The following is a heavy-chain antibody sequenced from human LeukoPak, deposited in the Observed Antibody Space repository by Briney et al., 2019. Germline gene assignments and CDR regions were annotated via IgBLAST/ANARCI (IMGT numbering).Heavy chain of an antibody. V-gene: IGHV1-24*01. J-gene: IGHJ4*02. CDR1: GYTLTELS. Sequence: ASVKVSCKVSGYTLTELSMHWVRQAPGKGLEWMGGFDPEDGETIYAQKFQGRVTMTEDTSTDTAYMELSSLRTEDTAVYYCVKDPRRKGLVGYSYGPIDYWGQGTLVTVSS. D-gene: IGHD5-18*01. CDR2: FDPEDGET. CDR3: VKDPRRKGLVGYSYGPIDY.